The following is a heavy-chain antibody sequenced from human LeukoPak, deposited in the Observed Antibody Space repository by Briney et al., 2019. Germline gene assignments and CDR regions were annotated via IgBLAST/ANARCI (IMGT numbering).Heavy chain of an antibody. Sequence: PGGSLRLSCEASGFPFGSYVMSWVRQAPGKGLEWVAVISYDGRNKDYADSVKGRFTISRDNSKNTLYLQMNSLRAEDAAVFYCARSAGDPHAFDVWGQGTMVTVSS. CDR2: ISYDGRNK. CDR3: ARSAGDPHAFDV. J-gene: IGHJ3*01. V-gene: IGHV3-30*03. D-gene: IGHD4-17*01. CDR1: GFPFGSYV.